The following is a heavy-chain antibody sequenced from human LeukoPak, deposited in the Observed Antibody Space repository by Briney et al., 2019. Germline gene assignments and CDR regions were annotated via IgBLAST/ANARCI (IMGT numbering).Heavy chain of an antibody. CDR3: ASGGPDYYDSSGAYALRNY. V-gene: IGHV1-8*01. CDR1: GYTFTSYD. Sequence: ASVKVSCKASGYTFTSYDINWVRQATGQGLEWMGWMNPNSGNTGYAQKFQGRVTMTRNTSISTAYMELSSLRSEDTAVYYCASGGPDYYDSSGAYALRNYWGQGTLVTVSS. D-gene: IGHD3-22*01. CDR2: MNPNSGNT. J-gene: IGHJ4*02.